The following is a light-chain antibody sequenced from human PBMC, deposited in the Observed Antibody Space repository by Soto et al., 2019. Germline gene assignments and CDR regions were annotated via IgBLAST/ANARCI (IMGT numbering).Light chain of an antibody. CDR2: DAS. V-gene: IGKV1-39*01. CDR3: QQTYSSFNT. J-gene: IGKJ5*01. Sequence: DIRMTQSPSSLSASVGDTVTITCRASQSISSHLNWYQQKPGKAPNLLIYDASSLQSGVPSRFSGSGSGTDFTLTISSLQPEDFAVYYCQQTYSSFNTFGQVTRLEIK. CDR1: QSISSH.